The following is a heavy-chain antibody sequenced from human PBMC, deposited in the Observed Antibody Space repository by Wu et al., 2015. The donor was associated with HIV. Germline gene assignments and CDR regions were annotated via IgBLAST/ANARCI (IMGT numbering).Heavy chain of an antibody. J-gene: IGHJ4*02. CDR2: MNPNSGNT. Sequence: QVQLVQSGAEVKKPGASVKVSCKASGYTFTNYNINWVRQATGQGLEWMGWMNPNSGNTDYAQKFQGRVTMTRNTSISTAYMELSSLRSDDTAVYYCTRGHLQTTVTTALDYVGPGNTGHRLL. CDR3: TRGHLQTTVTTALDY. D-gene: IGHD4-17*01. CDR1: GYTFTNYN. V-gene: IGHV1-8*01.